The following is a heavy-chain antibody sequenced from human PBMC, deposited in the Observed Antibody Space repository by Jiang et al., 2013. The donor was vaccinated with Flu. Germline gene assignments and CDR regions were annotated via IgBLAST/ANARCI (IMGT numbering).Heavy chain of an antibody. V-gene: IGHV3-30*18. J-gene: IGHJ4*02. CDR1: GFTFSTTG. CDR3: TKDGDFGSGSYPQE. CDR2: ISNDGNKI. Sequence: VVQPGTSLRLSCAASGFTFSTTGMHWVRQAPGKGLEWVAVISNDGNKIYYADPVKGRFTISRDNSKNTLFLQMISLRVEDTATYYCTKDGDFGSGSYPQEWGQGTLVTVSS. D-gene: IGHD3-10*01.